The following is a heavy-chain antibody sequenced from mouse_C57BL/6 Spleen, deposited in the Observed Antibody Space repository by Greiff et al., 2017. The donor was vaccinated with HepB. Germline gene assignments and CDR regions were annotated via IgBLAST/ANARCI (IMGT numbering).Heavy chain of an antibody. CDR3: ASSPYYGYVWGYAIDY. J-gene: IGHJ4*01. D-gene: IGHD2-9*01. V-gene: IGHV1-64*01. Sequence: QVQLQQPGAELVKPGASVKLSCKASGYTFTSYWMHWVKQRPGQGLEWIGMIHPNSGSTNYNEKFKSKATLTVDKSSSTAYMQLSSLTSEDSAVYYCASSPYYGYVWGYAIDYWGQGTSVTVSS. CDR2: IHPNSGST. CDR1: GYTFTSYW.